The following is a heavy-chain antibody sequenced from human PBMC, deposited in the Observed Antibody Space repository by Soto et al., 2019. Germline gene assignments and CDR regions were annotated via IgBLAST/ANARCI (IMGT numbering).Heavy chain of an antibody. J-gene: IGHJ3*02. CDR3: ARDAFDI. CDR2: INPNGGAT. Sequence: GASVKVSCKTSGDSFNDYYIHWVRQAPGQGLEWMGWINPNGGATKYAQKFQGRVTVTRDTSIRTVYMELSSLRSDDTAVYYCARDAFDIWGRGTMVTVSS. CDR1: GDSFNDYY. V-gene: IGHV1-2*02.